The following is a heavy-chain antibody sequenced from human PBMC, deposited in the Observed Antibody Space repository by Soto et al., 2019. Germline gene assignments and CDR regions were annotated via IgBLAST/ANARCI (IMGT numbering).Heavy chain of an antibody. CDR2: IYWNDDK. CDR3: AHSGYYDSSGYYSMVGCFQH. Sequence: QITLKESGPTLVKPTQTLTLTCTFSGFSLSTSGVGVGWIRQPPGKALEWLALIYWNDDKRYSPSLKSRLTITKDTSKNQVVLTMTNMDPVDTATYYCAHSGYYDSSGYYSMVGCFQHWGQGTLVTVSS. J-gene: IGHJ1*01. D-gene: IGHD3-22*01. V-gene: IGHV2-5*01. CDR1: GFSLSTSGVG.